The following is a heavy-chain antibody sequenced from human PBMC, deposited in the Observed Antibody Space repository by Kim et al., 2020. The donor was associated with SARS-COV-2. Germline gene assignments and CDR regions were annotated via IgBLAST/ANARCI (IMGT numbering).Heavy chain of an antibody. D-gene: IGHD6-13*01. CDR3: VRDNSAEDVSWWFDP. V-gene: IGHV1-46*01. J-gene: IGHJ5*02. CDR2: ISPSGDGT. CDR1: GLTFTGYW. Sequence: ASVKVSCKTLGLTFTGYWVHWVRQAPGQGLEWMGVISPSGDGTAVAQKFQGRVTLTRDTSTNTLHLELTSLRSEDTAAYYCVRDNSAEDVSWWFDPWGQG.